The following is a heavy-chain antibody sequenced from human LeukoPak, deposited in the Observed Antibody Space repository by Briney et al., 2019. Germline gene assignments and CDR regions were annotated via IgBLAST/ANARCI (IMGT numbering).Heavy chain of an antibody. J-gene: IGHJ4*02. CDR1: DYSLSSAYY. D-gene: IGHD2-21*02. V-gene: IGHV4-38-2*02. Sequence: SETLSLTCAVSDYSLSSAYYWGWIRQPPGKGLEWIGSIYHSGSTDYNPSLKSRVTISVDTSKNQFSLKLRSVTAADTAVYYCVRDQAYCGGDCYFDFRGQGTLVTVSS. CDR2: IYHSGST. CDR3: VRDQAYCGGDCYFDF.